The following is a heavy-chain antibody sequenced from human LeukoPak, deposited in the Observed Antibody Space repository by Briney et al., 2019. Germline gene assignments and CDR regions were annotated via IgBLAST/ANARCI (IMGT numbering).Heavy chain of an antibody. V-gene: IGHV3-23*01. Sequence: GGSLRLSCAASGFTFSSYAMSWVRQAPGKGLEWVSAISGSGGSTYYADSVKGRFTISRDNSKNTLYLQMNSLRAEDTAVYFCARVGSQSYDNWGQGTLVTVSS. CDR1: GFTFSSYA. CDR3: ARVGSQSYDN. J-gene: IGHJ4*02. D-gene: IGHD1-26*01. CDR2: ISGSGGST.